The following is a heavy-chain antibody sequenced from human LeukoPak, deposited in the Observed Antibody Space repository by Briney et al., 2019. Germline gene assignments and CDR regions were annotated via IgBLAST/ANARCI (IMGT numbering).Heavy chain of an antibody. J-gene: IGHJ4*02. CDR1: GYTFIRYY. D-gene: IGHD3-9*01. CDR3: ATVRYDILTGYFFDY. CDR2: INPSGGST. V-gene: IGHV1-46*01. Sequence: GASVKVSCKASGYTFIRYYMYWVRQAPGQGLEWMGIINPSGGSTSYAQKFQGRVTMTEDTSTDTAYMELSSLRSEDTAVYYCATVRYDILTGYFFDYWGQGTLVTVSS.